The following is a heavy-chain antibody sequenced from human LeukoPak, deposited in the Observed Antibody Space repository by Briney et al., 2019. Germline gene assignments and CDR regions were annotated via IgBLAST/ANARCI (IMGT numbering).Heavy chain of an antibody. J-gene: IGHJ4*02. CDR3: ARGREYSSSTFDY. CDR2: IYYSGST. CDR1: GGSISSYY. V-gene: IGHV4-59*12. D-gene: IGHD6-13*01. Sequence: SETLSLTCTVSGGSISSYYWSWIRQPPGKGLEWIGYIYYSGSTNYNPSLKSRVTISVDTSKNQFSLKLSSVTAADTAVYYCARGREYSSSTFDYWGQGTLVTVSS.